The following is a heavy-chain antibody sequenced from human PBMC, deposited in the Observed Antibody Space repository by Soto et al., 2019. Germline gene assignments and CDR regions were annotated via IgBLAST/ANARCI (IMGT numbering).Heavy chain of an antibody. V-gene: IGHV3-72*01. CDR2: SRDTGNSYST. Sequence: EVQLVESGGGLVQPGGSLRLSCAGSGFTFSDYYIDWVRQAPGKGLEWVGRSRDTGNSYSTDYAASVKGRFTISRDASKNSLFLQMNSLKTEDTALYYCTRSITGTTSSDYWGQGTLVTVSS. CDR3: TRSITGTTSSDY. D-gene: IGHD1-7*01. J-gene: IGHJ4*02. CDR1: GFTFSDYY.